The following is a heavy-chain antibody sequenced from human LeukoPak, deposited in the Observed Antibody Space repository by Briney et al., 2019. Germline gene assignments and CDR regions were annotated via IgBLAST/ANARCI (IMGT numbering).Heavy chain of an antibody. Sequence: GGSLRLSCAASGFTFSSYDMSWVRQAPGKGREWVSAISGSGGSTYYADSVKGRFIISRDNAKNTLYLQMNGLRAEDTAVYYCAKDTPDDIAVAAPYFDYWGQGTLVTVSS. CDR3: AKDTPDDIAVAAPYFDY. D-gene: IGHD6-19*01. CDR2: ISGSGGST. J-gene: IGHJ4*02. V-gene: IGHV3-23*01. CDR1: GFTFSSYD.